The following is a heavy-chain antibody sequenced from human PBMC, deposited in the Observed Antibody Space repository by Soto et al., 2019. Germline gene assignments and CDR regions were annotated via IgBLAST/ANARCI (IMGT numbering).Heavy chain of an antibody. Sequence: PGESLKISCKGSGYSFTSYWIGWVRQMPGKGLEWMGIIYPGDSDTRYSPSFQGQVTISADKSISTAYLQWSSLKASDTAMYYCARSNLGSGYDSYRYSSGWYFSDDWGQGTLVTVSS. CDR2: IYPGDSDT. V-gene: IGHV5-51*01. CDR1: GYSFTSYW. D-gene: IGHD6-19*01. J-gene: IGHJ4*02. CDR3: ARSNLGSGYDSYRYSSGWYFSDD.